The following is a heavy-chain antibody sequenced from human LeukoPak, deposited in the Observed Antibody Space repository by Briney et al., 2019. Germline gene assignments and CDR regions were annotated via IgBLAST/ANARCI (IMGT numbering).Heavy chain of an antibody. CDR2: IYSGGST. CDR1: GFTFSNAW. D-gene: IGHD3-16*01. CDR3: ASLRGSYSFYYYYMDV. V-gene: IGHV3-53*01. Sequence: GGSLRLSCAASGFTFSNAWMSWVRQAPGKGLEWVSVIYSGGSTYYADSVKGRFTISRDNSKNTLYLQMNSLRAEDTAVYYCASLRGSYSFYYYYMDVWGKGTTVTVSS. J-gene: IGHJ6*03.